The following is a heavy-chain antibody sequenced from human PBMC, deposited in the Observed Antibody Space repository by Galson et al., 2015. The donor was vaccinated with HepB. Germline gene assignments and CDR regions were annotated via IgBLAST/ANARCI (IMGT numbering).Heavy chain of an antibody. D-gene: IGHD6-19*01. CDR3: AKVFPEKTDGWYRQALYYFDS. CDR1: GFTFSYYA. V-gene: IGHV3-23*01. J-gene: IGHJ4*02. Sequence: SLRLSCAASGFTFSYYAMSWVRQAPGKGLEWVSAITPSGDNTYSADSTKGRFTISRDNSQNTLFLQMNSLRADDTAIYFCAKVFPEKTDGWYRQALYYFDSWGQGTRVTVPS. CDR2: ITPSGDNT.